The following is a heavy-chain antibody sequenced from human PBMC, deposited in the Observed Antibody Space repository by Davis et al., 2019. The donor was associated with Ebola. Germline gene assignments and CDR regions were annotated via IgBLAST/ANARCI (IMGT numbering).Heavy chain of an antibody. V-gene: IGHV3-66*01. CDR1: GFTFDDYA. CDR3: ARDRAIGVGAFDI. J-gene: IGHJ3*02. Sequence: GESLKISCAASGFTFDDYAMHWVRQAPGKGLEWVSVIYSGGSTYYADSVKGRFTISRDNSKNTLYLQMNSLRAEDTAVYYCARDRAIGVGAFDIWGQGTMVTVSS. CDR2: IYSGGST.